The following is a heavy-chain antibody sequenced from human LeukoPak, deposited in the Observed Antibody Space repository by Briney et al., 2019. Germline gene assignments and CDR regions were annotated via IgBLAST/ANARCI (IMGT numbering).Heavy chain of an antibody. Sequence: GGSLRLSCAASGFTFSTYGMHWVRQAPGKGLEWVAVISYDGSNKYYADSVKGRFTISRDNPKNTLYLQMNSLRAEDTAVYYCARTSWLHLDYWGQGTLVTVSS. D-gene: IGHD5-12*01. J-gene: IGHJ4*02. V-gene: IGHV3-30*03. CDR3: ARTSWLHLDY. CDR2: ISYDGSNK. CDR1: GFTFSTYG.